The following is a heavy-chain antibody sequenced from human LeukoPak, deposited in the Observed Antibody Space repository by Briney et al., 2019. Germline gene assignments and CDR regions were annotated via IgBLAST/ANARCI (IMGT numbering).Heavy chain of an antibody. D-gene: IGHD2/OR15-2a*01. CDR2: ISGDGNAK. CDR3: ARDYVYAFDY. Sequence: PGGSLRLSCAASGFSFSSINWVRQAPGKGQEWVSYISGDGNAKHYTDSVKGRFTISRDNAKNALYLQMNSLRAEDTAVYFCARDYVYAFDYWGQGTLVTVSS. V-gene: IGHV3-48*01. J-gene: IGHJ4*02. CDR1: GFSFSS.